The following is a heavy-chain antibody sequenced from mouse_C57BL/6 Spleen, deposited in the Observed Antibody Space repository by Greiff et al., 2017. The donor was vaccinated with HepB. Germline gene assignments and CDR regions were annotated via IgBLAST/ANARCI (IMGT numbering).Heavy chain of an antibody. CDR1: GFTFSDFY. CDR3: ARDAYSKGAMDY. D-gene: IGHD2-5*01. V-gene: IGHV7-1*01. CDR2: SRNKANDYTT. J-gene: IGHJ4*01. Sequence: EVQLVESGGGLVQSGRSLRLSCATSGFTFSDFYMEWVRQAPGKGLEWIAASRNKANDYTTEYSASVKGRFIVSRDTSQSILYLQMNALRAEDTAIYYCARDAYSKGAMDYWGQGTSVTVSS.